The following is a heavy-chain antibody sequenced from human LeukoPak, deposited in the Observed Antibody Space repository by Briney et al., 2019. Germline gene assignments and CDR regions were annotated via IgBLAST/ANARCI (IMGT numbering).Heavy chain of an antibody. CDR1: GFIFSNYW. V-gene: IGHV3-74*01. Sequence: PGGSLRLSCAASGFIFSNYWMHWVRQAPGKGLVWVSGINSDGSHTTYADSVKGRFIISRDNAKNTLYLEMNSLRAEDTAVYYCARRDHYYDSSGYLIEYFQHWGQGTLVTVSS. CDR3: ARRDHYYDSSGYLIEYFQH. CDR2: INSDGSHT. J-gene: IGHJ1*01. D-gene: IGHD3-22*01.